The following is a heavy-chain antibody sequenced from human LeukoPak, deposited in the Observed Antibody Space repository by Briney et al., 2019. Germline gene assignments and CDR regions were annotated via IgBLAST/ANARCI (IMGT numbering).Heavy chain of an antibody. CDR2: ILAGGTT. J-gene: IGHJ4*02. CDR3: ARAGWHYYENYFDY. V-gene: IGHV3-69-1*02. Sequence: TLGGSLRLSCAASGFTFRNYWMTWVRQAPGKGLEWVSAILAGGTTYYADSVKGRFTISRDNAKNSLYLQMNSLRAEDTAVYCCARAGWHYYENYFDYWGQGTLVTVSS. CDR1: GFTFRNYW. D-gene: IGHD3-16*01.